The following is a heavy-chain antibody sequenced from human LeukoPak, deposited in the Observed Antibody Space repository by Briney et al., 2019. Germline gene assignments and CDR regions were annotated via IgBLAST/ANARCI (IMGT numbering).Heavy chain of an antibody. CDR2: ISSSSLYI. CDR3: AELGITMIGGV. D-gene: IGHD3-10*02. CDR1: GFTFSSYS. J-gene: IGHJ6*04. V-gene: IGHV3-21*01. Sequence: GGSLRLSCAASGFTFSSYSMNWVRQAPGKGLEWVSSISSSSLYIYYADSVKGRFTISRDNAKNSLFLQMNSLRAEDTAVYYCAELGITMIGGVWGKGTTVTISS.